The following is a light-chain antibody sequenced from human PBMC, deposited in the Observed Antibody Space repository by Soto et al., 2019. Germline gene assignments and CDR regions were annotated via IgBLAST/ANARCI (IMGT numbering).Light chain of an antibody. CDR1: QSVSSSY. Sequence: EIVLTQSPGTLSLSPGERATLSCRASQSVSSSYLAWYQQKPGQAPRLLIYGASSRATGIPDRFSGSGSGTGITLTISRLEPEDFAVYYCQQYGSSPPISFGQGTRLEIK. CDR2: GAS. V-gene: IGKV3-20*01. J-gene: IGKJ5*01. CDR3: QQYGSSPPIS.